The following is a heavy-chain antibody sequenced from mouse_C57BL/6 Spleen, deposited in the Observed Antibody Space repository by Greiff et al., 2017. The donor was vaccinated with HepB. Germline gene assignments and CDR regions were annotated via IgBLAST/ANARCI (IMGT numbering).Heavy chain of an antibody. CDR1: GYAFSSSW. CDR3: ARRDNSGYSYAMDY. V-gene: IGHV1-82*01. Sequence: VQLQQSGPELVKPGASVKISCKASGYAFSSSWMNWVKQRPGKGLEWIGRIYPGDGDTNYNGKFKGKATLTADKSSSTAYMQLSSLTSEDSAVYFCARRDNSGYSYAMDYWGQGTSVTVSS. D-gene: IGHD3-2*02. J-gene: IGHJ4*01. CDR2: IYPGDGDT.